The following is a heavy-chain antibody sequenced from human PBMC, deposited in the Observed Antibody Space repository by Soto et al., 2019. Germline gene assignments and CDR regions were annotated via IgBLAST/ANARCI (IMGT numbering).Heavy chain of an antibody. CDR1: GFTFSSYS. D-gene: IGHD2-15*01. V-gene: IGHV3-21*01. Sequence: GGSLRLSCATSGFTFSSYSMNWVRQAPGMGLEWVSSISSSSRYIYYADSVRGRFTISRDNAKNSLYLQINSLRAEDTAVYYCARDRLVAATSAPPYCYYGMDVWGQGTTVTVS. J-gene: IGHJ6*02. CDR3: ARDRLVAATSAPPYCYYGMDV. CDR2: ISSSSRYI.